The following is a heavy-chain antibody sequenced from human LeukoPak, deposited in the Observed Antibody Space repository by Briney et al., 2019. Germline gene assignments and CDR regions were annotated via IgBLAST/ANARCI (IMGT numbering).Heavy chain of an antibody. J-gene: IGHJ5*02. CDR2: ISGSGGST. CDR3: ATGERSDQYSSSHDNWFDP. CDR1: GFTFSSYA. D-gene: IGHD6-6*01. Sequence: PGGSLRLSCAASGFTFSSYAMSWVRQAPGKGLEWVSAISGSGGSTYYADSVKGRFTISRDNSKNTLYLQMNSLRAEDTAVYYCATGERSDQYSSSHDNWFDPWGQGTLVTVSS. V-gene: IGHV3-23*01.